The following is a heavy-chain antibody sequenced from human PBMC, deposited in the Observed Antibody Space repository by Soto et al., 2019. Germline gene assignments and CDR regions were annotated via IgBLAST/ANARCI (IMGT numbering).Heavy chain of an antibody. D-gene: IGHD5-18*01. J-gene: IGHJ4*02. Sequence: GGSLRLSCAASGFTFSNYAMSWVRQAPGKGLEWVSSISGSGGSTHYADSVNGRFTISRDNAKNSVFLQMSSLRVEDTAVYYCVRENSYRFYGFDYWGQGALVPVSS. V-gene: IGHV3-23*01. CDR1: GFTFSNYA. CDR2: ISGSGGST. CDR3: VRENSYRFYGFDY.